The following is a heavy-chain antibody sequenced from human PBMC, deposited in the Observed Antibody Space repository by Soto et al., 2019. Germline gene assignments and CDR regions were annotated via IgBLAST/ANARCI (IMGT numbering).Heavy chain of an antibody. D-gene: IGHD2-15*01. V-gene: IGHV1-69*13. J-gene: IGHJ6*02. CDR2: IIPIFGTA. CDR3: AREDIVVVVAATPSDNYYYYGMDV. CDR1: GGTFSSYA. Sequence: SVKVSCKASGGTFSSYAISWVRQAPGQGLEWMGGIIPIFGTANYAQKFQGRVTITADESTSTAYMELSSLRSEDTAVYYCAREDIVVVVAATPSDNYYYYGMDVWGQGTTVTVSS.